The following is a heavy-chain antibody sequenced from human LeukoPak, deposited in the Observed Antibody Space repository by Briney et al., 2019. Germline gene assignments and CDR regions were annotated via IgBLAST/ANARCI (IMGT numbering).Heavy chain of an antibody. CDR1: GGIFSSYA. Sequence: SMKVSCKASGGIFSSYAISWVRQAPGQGLEWMGRIIPIFGIANYAQKFQGRVTITADKSTSTAYMELSSLRSEDTAVYYCARVKTGNYYDSSGYYYWGQGTLVTVSS. V-gene: IGHV1-69*04. J-gene: IGHJ4*02. D-gene: IGHD3-22*01. CDR3: ARVKTGNYYDSSGYYY. CDR2: IIPIFGIA.